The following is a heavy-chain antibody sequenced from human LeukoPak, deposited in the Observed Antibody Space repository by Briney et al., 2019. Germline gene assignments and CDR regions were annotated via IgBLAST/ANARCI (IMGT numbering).Heavy chain of an antibody. D-gene: IGHD3-3*01. CDR3: AKDSVITLFHFDY. CDR1: GFTFSSYA. Sequence: VGSLRLSCAASGFTFSSYAMSWVRQAPGKGLEWVSAISGSGGSTYYADSVKGRFTISRDNSKNTLYLQMNSLRAEDTAVYYCAKDSVITLFHFDYWGQGTLVTVSS. V-gene: IGHV3-23*01. CDR2: ISGSGGST. J-gene: IGHJ4*02.